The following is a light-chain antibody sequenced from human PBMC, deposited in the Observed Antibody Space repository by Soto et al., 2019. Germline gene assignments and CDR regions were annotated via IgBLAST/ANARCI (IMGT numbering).Light chain of an antibody. CDR2: DAS. CDR1: QSVRSY. J-gene: IGKJ4*01. Sequence: IVMTQSPATLSVSPGERATLSCGASQSVRSYLAWYQQKPGQAPRLLIHDASTRAPGIPARFSGSGSGTDFTLTISSLQPEDFGTYYCLQDYNYPLTFGGGTKVDIK. V-gene: IGKV3-15*01. CDR3: LQDYNYPLT.